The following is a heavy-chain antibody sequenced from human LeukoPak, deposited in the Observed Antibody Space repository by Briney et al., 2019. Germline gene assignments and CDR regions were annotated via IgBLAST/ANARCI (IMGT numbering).Heavy chain of an antibody. CDR3: ARGPVATVTTWPAFDI. J-gene: IGHJ3*02. D-gene: IGHD4-17*01. CDR1: GFTVSSNY. Sequence: GGSLRLSCAASGFTVSSNYMSWVRQAPGKGLEWVSVIYSGGSTYYADSVKGRFSISRDNSKNTLYPQMNSLRAEDTAVYYCARGPVATVTTWPAFDIWGQGTMVTVSS. V-gene: IGHV3-66*01. CDR2: IYSGGST.